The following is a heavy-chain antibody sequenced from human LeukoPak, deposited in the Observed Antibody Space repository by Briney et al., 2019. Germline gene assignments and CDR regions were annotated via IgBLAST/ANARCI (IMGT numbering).Heavy chain of an antibody. CDR3: ARVKKILPEFEF. D-gene: IGHD2-21*01. CDR2: INPNSGGT. CDR1: GYTFTDYY. J-gene: IGHJ4*02. Sequence: ASVKVSCKASGYTFTDYYMHWVRQAPGQGLEWMGWINPNSGGTKYAQKFQGRVTMTRDTSISTAYMELSSLTSGDTAVYYCARVKKILPEFEFWGQGTLLTVSS. V-gene: IGHV1-2*02.